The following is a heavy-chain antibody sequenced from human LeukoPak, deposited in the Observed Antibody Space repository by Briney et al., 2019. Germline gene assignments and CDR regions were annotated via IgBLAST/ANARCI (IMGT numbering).Heavy chain of an antibody. CDR2: IYYSGST. CDR1: GGSISSYY. Sequence: PSETLSLTCTVSGGSISSYYWSWIRQPPGKGLEWIGYIYYSGSTNYNPSLKSRVTISVDTSKNQFSLKLSSVTAADTAVYYCARGIRGSGDPAFDIWGQGTMVTVSS. CDR3: ARGIRGSGDPAFDI. J-gene: IGHJ3*02. D-gene: IGHD2-21*01. V-gene: IGHV4-59*08.